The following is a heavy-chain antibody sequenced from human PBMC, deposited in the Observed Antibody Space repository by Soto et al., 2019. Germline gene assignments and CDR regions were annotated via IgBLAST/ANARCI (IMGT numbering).Heavy chain of an antibody. Sequence: GESLKISCKGSGYSFTSYWIGWVRQMPGKGLEWMGIIYPGDSDTRYSPSFQGQVTISADKSISTAYLQWSSLKASDTAMYYCASLPESDYGDYYFDYWGQGTRVTVSS. V-gene: IGHV5-51*01. D-gene: IGHD4-17*01. CDR1: GYSFTSYW. J-gene: IGHJ4*02. CDR2: IYPGDSDT. CDR3: ASLPESDYGDYYFDY.